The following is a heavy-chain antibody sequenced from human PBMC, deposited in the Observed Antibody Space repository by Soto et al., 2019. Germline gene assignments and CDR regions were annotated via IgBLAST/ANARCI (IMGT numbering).Heavy chain of an antibody. J-gene: IGHJ4*02. D-gene: IGHD3-10*01. V-gene: IGHV4-59*01. CDR2: VFYSGAT. CDR1: GDSISSDY. Sequence: SETLSLTCSVSGDSISSDYWTWIRQSPGKGLEWVGYVFYSGATNYNPSLKSRVTISLDASKKQVSLRLTSATAADTAVYYCTRGLPSHFGYDSWGQGTLVTFS. CDR3: TRGLPSHFGYDS.